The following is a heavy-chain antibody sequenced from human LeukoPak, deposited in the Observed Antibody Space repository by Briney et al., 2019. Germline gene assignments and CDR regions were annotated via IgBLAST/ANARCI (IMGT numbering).Heavy chain of an antibody. CDR2: IYTSGST. D-gene: IGHD3-22*01. CDR1: DDSITMYY. CDR3: ARDPTNVNYYDSEDAFDI. J-gene: IGHJ3*02. V-gene: IGHV4-4*07. Sequence: PSETLSLTCSVSDDSITMYYWTWIRQPAGKGLEWIGRIYTSGSTNYNPSLKSRVTMSVDTSKNQFSLKLSSVTAADTAVYYCARDPTNVNYYDSEDAFDIWGQGTMVTVSS.